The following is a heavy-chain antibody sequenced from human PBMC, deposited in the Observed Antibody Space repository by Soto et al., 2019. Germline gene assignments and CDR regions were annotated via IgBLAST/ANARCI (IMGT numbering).Heavy chain of an antibody. CDR3: TRHGECSGSYWDY. V-gene: IGHV3-73*01. D-gene: IGHD1-26*01. CDR1: GFTFSGSA. J-gene: IGHJ4*02. CDR2: IRSKANSYAT. Sequence: GGSLRLSCAASGFTFSGSAMHWVRQASGKGLEWVGRIRSKANSYATAYAASVKGRFTISRDDSKNTAYLQMNSLKTEDTAVYYCTRHGECSGSYWDYWGQGTLVTVSS.